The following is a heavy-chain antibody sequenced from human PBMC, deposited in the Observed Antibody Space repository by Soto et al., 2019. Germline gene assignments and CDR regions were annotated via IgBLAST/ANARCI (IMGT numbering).Heavy chain of an antibody. CDR2: IVVGSGNT. V-gene: IGHV1-58*01. J-gene: IGHJ6*02. CDR1: GFTFTSSA. Sequence: SVKVSCKASGFTFTSSAVQWVRQARGQRLEWIGWIVVGSGNTNYAQKFQERVTITRDMSTSTAYMELSSLRSEDTAVYYCAVRSREWLLSSKRSRPSYYYYGMDVWGQGTTVTVSS. D-gene: IGHD3-3*01. CDR3: AVRSREWLLSSKRSRPSYYYYGMDV.